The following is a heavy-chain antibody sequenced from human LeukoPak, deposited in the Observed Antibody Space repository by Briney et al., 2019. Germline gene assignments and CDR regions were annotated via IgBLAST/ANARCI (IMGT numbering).Heavy chain of an antibody. CDR3: ARHGGEQQLVSIIDY. CDR2: INHSGST. V-gene: IGHV4-39*01. D-gene: IGHD6-13*01. CDR1: GGSISSSSYY. Sequence: TSETLSLTCTVSGGSISSSSYYWGWIRQPPGKGLEWIGEINHSGSTNYNPSLKSRVTISVDTSKNQFSLKLSSVTAADTAVYYCARHGGEQQLVSIIDYWGQGTLVTVSS. J-gene: IGHJ4*02.